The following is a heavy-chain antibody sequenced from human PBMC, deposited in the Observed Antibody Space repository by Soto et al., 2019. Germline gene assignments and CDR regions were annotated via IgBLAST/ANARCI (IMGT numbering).Heavy chain of an antibody. J-gene: IGHJ5*02. CDR1: GYSFTSHW. CDR3: SRHTTSRRRSAVWFDP. D-gene: IGHD1-1*01. CDR2: IDPSDSYT. Sequence: GESLKISCKGSGYSFTSHWISWVRQMPGKGLEWMGRIDPSDSYTNYSPSFQGHVTISADKSISTAYLQWSSLKASDTAMYYCSRHTTSRRRSAVWFDPWGQGTLVTESS. V-gene: IGHV5-10-1*01.